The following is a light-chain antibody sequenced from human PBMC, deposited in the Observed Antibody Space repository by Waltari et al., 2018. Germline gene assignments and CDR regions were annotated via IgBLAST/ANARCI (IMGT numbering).Light chain of an antibody. CDR1: DTNICPNY. J-gene: IGLJ2*01. Sequence: QSVLTQPPSASGTPGHTVTTSCSGRDTNICPNYVYWFQQLPETAPKLLIYRNDQRPSGVPDRFSGSKSVTSASLAISGLRSEDEASYYCASWDDNLSGSLFGGGTKLTVL. V-gene: IGLV1-47*01. CDR2: RND. CDR3: ASWDDNLSGSL.